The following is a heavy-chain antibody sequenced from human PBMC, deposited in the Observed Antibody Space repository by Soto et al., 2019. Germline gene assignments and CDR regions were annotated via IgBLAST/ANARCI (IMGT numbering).Heavy chain of an antibody. CDR2: IYYSGST. CDR3: ARVPLLWFGELSSYYGMDV. Sequence: SETLSLTCTASGGSISSYYWSWIRQPPGKGLEWIGYIYYSGSTNYNPSLKSRVTISVDTSKNQFSLKLSSVTAADTAVYYCARVPLLWFGELSSYYGMDVWGQGTTVTVSS. J-gene: IGHJ6*02. D-gene: IGHD3-10*01. V-gene: IGHV4-59*01. CDR1: GGSISSYY.